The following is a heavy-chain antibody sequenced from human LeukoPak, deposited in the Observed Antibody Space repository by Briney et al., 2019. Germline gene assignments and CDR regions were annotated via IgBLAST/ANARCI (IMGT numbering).Heavy chain of an antibody. J-gene: IGHJ6*03. CDR2: ISGSGERT. D-gene: IGHD3-3*01. Sequence: GGSLRLSCAASGFTFTNYGMTWVRQAPGKGLECVSVISGSGERTYYAEPVKGRFTISRDNSKNTLYLQMNSLRAEDTAVYYCAKIGRSYDFWTGYYEEEVDYMDVWGKGTTVTVSS. CDR3: AKIGRSYDFWTGYYEEEVDYMDV. CDR1: GFTFTNYG. V-gene: IGHV3-23*01.